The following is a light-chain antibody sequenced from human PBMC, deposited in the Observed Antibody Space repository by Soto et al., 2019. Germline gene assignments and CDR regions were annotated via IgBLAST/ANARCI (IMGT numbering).Light chain of an antibody. Sequence: DIQMTQSPSSLSASVGDRVTITCRASQSISSYLNWYQQKPGTAPTLLIYAASSLQSVVPSRFSGSGSGTEFTLTISSLQPADFETYYCQQSYSTPPTFGHGTNVHIK. J-gene: IGKJ3*01. CDR3: QQSYSTPPT. V-gene: IGKV1-39*01. CDR1: QSISSY. CDR2: AAS.